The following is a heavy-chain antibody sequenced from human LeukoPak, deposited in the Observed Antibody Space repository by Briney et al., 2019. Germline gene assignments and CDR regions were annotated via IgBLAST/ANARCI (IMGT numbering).Heavy chain of an antibody. CDR1: GFTFSSYG. CDR3: AKDRIPYSSGWYDY. V-gene: IGHV3-30*18. Sequence: PGGSLRLSCAASGFTFSSYGMHWVRQAPGKGLEWVAVISYDGSNKYYADSVKGRFTISRDNSKNTLYLQMNSLRAEDTAVYYCAKDRIPYSSGWYDYWGQGTLVTVSS. D-gene: IGHD6-19*01. CDR2: ISYDGSNK. J-gene: IGHJ4*02.